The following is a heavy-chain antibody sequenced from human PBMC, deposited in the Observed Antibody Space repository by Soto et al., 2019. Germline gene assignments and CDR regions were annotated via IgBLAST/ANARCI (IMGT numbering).Heavy chain of an antibody. D-gene: IGHD5-12*01. CDR1: GFSFDDYA. V-gene: IGHV3-9*03. CDR3: PKAMGYHLRPICYFDY. J-gene: IGHJ4*02. CDR2: ISWNSGGI. Sequence: PGWALRLSCAASGFSFDDYAMHWVRQAPGQGLEWVSGISWNSGGIGYADSVKGRFTISRDNVKNSLYLQMNSLRSEALALDYCPKAMGYHLRPICYFDYWGQGTLLTGST.